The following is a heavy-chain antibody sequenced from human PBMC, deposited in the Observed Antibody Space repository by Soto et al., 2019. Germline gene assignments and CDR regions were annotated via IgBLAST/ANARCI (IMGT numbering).Heavy chain of an antibody. V-gene: IGHV4-31*03. J-gene: IGHJ5*02. CDR2: IYCSGST. CDR1: GGSISSGGYY. D-gene: IGHD2-15*01. Sequence: QVQLQESGPGLVKPSQTLSLTCTVSGGSISSGGYYWSWIRQHPGKGLEGNGYIYCSGSTYYNPPPMCRVTISVDTPKNRFSLKLSSVTAADTAVYYCARVRYCSGGSCYPRFDPWGQGTLVTVSS. CDR3: ARVRYCSGGSCYPRFDP.